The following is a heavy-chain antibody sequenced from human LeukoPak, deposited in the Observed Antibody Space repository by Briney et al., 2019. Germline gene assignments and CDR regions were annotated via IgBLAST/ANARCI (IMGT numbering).Heavy chain of an antibody. Sequence: GGSLRLSCAASGFTFSSYSMNWVRQAPGKGLEWVSSISSSSSYIYYADSVKGRFTISRDNAKNSLYLQMNSLRAEDTAVYYCATSSGFGELSYFDYWGQGTLVTVSS. CDR2: ISSSSSYI. D-gene: IGHD3-10*01. J-gene: IGHJ4*02. CDR1: GFTFSSYS. CDR3: ATSSGFGELSYFDY. V-gene: IGHV3-21*04.